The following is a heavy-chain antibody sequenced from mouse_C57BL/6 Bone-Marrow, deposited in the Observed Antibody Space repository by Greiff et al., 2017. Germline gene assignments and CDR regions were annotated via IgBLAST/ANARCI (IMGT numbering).Heavy chain of an antibody. Sequence: EVQLQQSGPELVKPGASVKISCKASGYTFTDYYLNWVKQSHGKSLEWIGDINPNNGGTSYNQKFKGKAPLTVDTSSSPAYLELSCLTSEDSTVYYCARSKANWDDYSMDYWGQGTSVTVSS. D-gene: IGHD4-1*01. CDR3: ARSKANWDDYSMDY. J-gene: IGHJ4*01. CDR2: INPNNGGT. V-gene: IGHV1-26*01. CDR1: GYTFTDYY.